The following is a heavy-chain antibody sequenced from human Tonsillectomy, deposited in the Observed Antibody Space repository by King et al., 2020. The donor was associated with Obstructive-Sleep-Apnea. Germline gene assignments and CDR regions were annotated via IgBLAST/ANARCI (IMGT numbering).Heavy chain of an antibody. CDR1: GFTFDDYA. CDR2: ISWNSGSI. Sequence: VQLVESGGGLVQPGRPLRLSCGASGFTFDDYAMHWVRQAPGKGLEWVSGISWNSGSIGYADSVKGRFTITRDNTKNSVYLQMNSLRGEDTAMYYCAKDIYSGWYEGHFEYWGQGALVTVSS. CDR3: AKDIYSGWYEGHFEY. D-gene: IGHD6-19*01. J-gene: IGHJ4*02. V-gene: IGHV3-9*01.